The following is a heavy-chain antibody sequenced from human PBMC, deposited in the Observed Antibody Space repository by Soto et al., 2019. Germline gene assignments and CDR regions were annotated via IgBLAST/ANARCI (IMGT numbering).Heavy chain of an antibody. CDR1: GYTFHNYA. V-gene: IGHV1-18*04. CDR3: ARNSSDSYGWLDP. Sequence: QVQLLQSGAEVKEPGASVKVSCKASGYTFHNYAISWVRQAPGQGLEWMGWYNPSIVYGQSAKNFQGRVSMTTDTSTNTAYMELKSLRSDDTPTYYCARNSSDSYGWLDPWGQGTLVTVSS. J-gene: IGHJ5*02. D-gene: IGHD3-22*01. CDR2: YNPSIVYG.